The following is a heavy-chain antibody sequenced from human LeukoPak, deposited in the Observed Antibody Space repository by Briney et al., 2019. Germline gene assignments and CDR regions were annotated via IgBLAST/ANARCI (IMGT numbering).Heavy chain of an antibody. Sequence: GGSLRLSCAASGFTVSSYWMSWVRQVPGKGLGWVANIKQDGSDKYYVDSVKGRFTISRDNAKNSLYLQMNSLRAEDTAVYYCARMTVYSSSWLAYYMDVWGKGTKVTVSS. CDR3: ARMTVYSSSWLAYYMDV. CDR1: GFTVSSYW. CDR2: IKQDGSDK. D-gene: IGHD6-13*01. J-gene: IGHJ6*03. V-gene: IGHV3-7*01.